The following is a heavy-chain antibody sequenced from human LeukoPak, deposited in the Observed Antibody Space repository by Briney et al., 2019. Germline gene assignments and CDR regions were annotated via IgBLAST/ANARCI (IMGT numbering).Heavy chain of an antibody. J-gene: IGHJ4*02. CDR2: INHSGST. CDR3: ARGRVMITFGGVIVHLPFDY. CDR1: GDSISSYY. Sequence: PSETLSLTCIVSGDSISSYYWSWIRQPPGKGLEWVGEINHSGSTNYNPSLKSRVTISVDTSKNQFSLKLSSVTAADTAVYYCARGRVMITFGGVIVHLPFDYWGQGTLVTVSS. V-gene: IGHV4-34*01. D-gene: IGHD3-16*02.